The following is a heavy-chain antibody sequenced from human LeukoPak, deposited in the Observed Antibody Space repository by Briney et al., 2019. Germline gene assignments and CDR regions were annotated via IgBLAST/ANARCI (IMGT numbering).Heavy chain of an antibody. CDR1: GFTFSSYW. V-gene: IGHV3-74*01. CDR2: IASDGSST. D-gene: IGHD2-15*01. CDR3: AKQLGYCSDGSCYFPY. J-gene: IGHJ4*02. Sequence: SGGSQRLSCAASGFTFSSYWMNWVRQAPGKGLVWVSRIASDGSSTTYADSVKGRFSISRDNSKSTLCLQMNSLRAEDTAVYYCAKQLGYCSDGSCYFPYWGQGTLVTVSS.